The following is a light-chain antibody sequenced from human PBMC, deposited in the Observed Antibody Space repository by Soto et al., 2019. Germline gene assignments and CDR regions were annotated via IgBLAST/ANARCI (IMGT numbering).Light chain of an antibody. CDR2: GAR. Sequence: EIVLTQSPATLSLSLGERATLSCRASQSVSSYLAWYQQKPGQAPRLLIYGARTRATGVPDRFSASGSGTDFSLTISRLEPEDFAVYYCQQYGTSPWTFGQGTKVDIK. CDR3: QQYGTSPWT. V-gene: IGKV3-20*01. J-gene: IGKJ1*01. CDR1: QSVSSY.